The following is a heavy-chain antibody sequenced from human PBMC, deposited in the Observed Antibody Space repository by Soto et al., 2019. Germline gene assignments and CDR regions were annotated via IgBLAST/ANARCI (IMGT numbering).Heavy chain of an antibody. CDR2: MSGSGGHK. V-gene: IGHV3-23*01. Sequence: GGSLRLSCAASGFSFNFYVMTWVRQAPGKGLEWVSGMSGSGGHKYYADSVKGRLTVSRDDSNSTLFLQMNSLRAEDTAVYYCARAVTQYFDSWGQGTLVTVSS. CDR3: ARAVTQYFDS. CDR1: GFSFNFYV. J-gene: IGHJ4*02.